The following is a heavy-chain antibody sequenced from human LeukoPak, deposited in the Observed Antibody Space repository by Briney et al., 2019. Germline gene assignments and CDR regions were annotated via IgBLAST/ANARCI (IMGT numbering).Heavy chain of an antibody. CDR1: GYTFTSYD. Sequence: ASVKVSCTASGYTFTSYDINWVRQANGQGLEWMGWMNPNSSNTVYAQKFQGRVTITRNTSISTAYMELNSLRSEDTAVYYCARHITGRWDYMDVWGKGTTVTVSS. V-gene: IGHV1-8*03. D-gene: IGHD1-20*01. CDR3: ARHITGRWDYMDV. CDR2: MNPNSSNT. J-gene: IGHJ6*03.